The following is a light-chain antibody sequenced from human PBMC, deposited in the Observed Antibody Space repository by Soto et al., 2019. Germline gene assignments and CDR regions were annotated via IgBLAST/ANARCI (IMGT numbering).Light chain of an antibody. CDR2: DAS. CDR3: QQRSNWLT. V-gene: IGKV3-11*01. Sequence: EIVLTQSPATLSLSPGEIATLSCRASQSVSSYLAWYQQKPGQAPRLLTYDASNRATGIPARFSGSGSGTDFTLTISSLEPEDFAVYYCQQRSNWLTFGGATKVEIK. J-gene: IGKJ4*01. CDR1: QSVSSY.